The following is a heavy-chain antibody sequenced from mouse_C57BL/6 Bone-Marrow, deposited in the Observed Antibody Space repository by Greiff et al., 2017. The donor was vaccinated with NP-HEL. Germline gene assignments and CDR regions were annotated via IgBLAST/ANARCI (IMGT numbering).Heavy chain of an antibody. CDR3: TRGNYYGSSLAWFAY. D-gene: IGHD1-1*01. V-gene: IGHV5-9-1*02. J-gene: IGHJ3*01. CDR2: ICSGGDYI. Sequence: DVMLVESGEGLVKPGGSLKLSCAASGFTFRSYAMSLVRPTPEKRVAWGAYICSGGDYIYYADTVKGRFTISRDNARNTLYLQMSSLKSEDTAMYYCTRGNYYGSSLAWFAYWGQGTLVTVSA. CDR1: GFTFRSYA.